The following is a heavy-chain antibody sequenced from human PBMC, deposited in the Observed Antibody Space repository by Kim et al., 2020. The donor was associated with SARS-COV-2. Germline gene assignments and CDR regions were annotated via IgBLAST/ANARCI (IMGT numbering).Heavy chain of an antibody. CDR3: AREYSSSWRDINNWFDP. CDR2: IYYSGST. CDR1: GGSISSGGYY. V-gene: IGHV4-31*03. D-gene: IGHD6-13*01. Sequence: SETLSLTCTVSGGSISSGGYYWSWIRQHPGKGLEWIGYIYYSGSTYYNPSLKSRLTISVDTSKNQFSLKLSSVTAADTAVYYCAREYSSSWRDINNWFDPWGQGTLVTVSS. J-gene: IGHJ5*02.